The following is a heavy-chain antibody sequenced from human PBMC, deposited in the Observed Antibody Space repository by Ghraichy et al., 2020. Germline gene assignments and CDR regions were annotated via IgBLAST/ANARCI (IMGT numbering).Heavy chain of an antibody. CDR1: GFTFSSHW. CDR2: IKEDGSEK. D-gene: IGHD1-1*01. CDR3: ARDFSTGY. V-gene: IGHV3-7*03. Sequence: GSLRLSCVASGFTFSSHWMTWVRQAPGKGLEWVANIKEDGSEKYYLDSVKGRFTISRDNAKNSVYLQMNSLRVDDTAVYYCARDFSTGYWGQGTLVTVSS. J-gene: IGHJ4*02.